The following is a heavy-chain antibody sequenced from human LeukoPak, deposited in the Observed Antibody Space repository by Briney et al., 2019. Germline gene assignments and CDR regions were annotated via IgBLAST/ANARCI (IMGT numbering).Heavy chain of an antibody. D-gene: IGHD4-17*01. V-gene: IGHV3-33*06. CDR2: IWYDGSNK. CDR3: AKDPYGDYGFLDY. CDR1: GFTFSSYD. J-gene: IGHJ4*02. Sequence: PGGSLRLSCAASGFTFSSYDMHWVRQAPGKGLEWVAVIWYDGSNKYYADSVKGRFTISRDNSKNTLYLQMNSLRAEDTAVYYCAKDPYGDYGFLDYWGQGTLVTVSS.